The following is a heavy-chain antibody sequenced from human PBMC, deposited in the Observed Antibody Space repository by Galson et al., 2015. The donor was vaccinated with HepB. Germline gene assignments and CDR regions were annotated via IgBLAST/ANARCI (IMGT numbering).Heavy chain of an antibody. Sequence: SVKVSCKASGYTFTSYGISWVRQAPGQGLEWMGWISAYNGNTNYAQKLQGRVTMTTDTSTSTAYMELRSLRSDDTAVYYCARDPRYNDSSGYWVNYYFDYWGQGTLVTVSS. CDR2: ISAYNGNT. D-gene: IGHD3-22*01. V-gene: IGHV1-18*01. CDR1: GYTFTSYG. J-gene: IGHJ4*02. CDR3: ARDPRYNDSSGYWVNYYFDY.